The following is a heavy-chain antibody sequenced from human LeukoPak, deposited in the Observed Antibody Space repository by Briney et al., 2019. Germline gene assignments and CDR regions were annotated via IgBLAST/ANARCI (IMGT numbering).Heavy chain of an antibody. CDR3: VRFGLTSSLDY. J-gene: IGHJ4*02. D-gene: IGHD6-13*01. V-gene: IGHV5-51*01. CDR1: GYTFTSYW. Sequence: GESLKISCKASGYTFTSYWIAWVRQMPGKGLECMGIIYPGDSDTRYSPSFQGQVTFSMDMSINTAYLQWGGLKASDTAIYYCVRFGLTSSLDYWGQGTLVTVSS. CDR2: IYPGDSDT.